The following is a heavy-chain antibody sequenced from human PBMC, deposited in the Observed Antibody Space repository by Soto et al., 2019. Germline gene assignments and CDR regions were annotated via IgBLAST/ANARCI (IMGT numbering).Heavy chain of an antibody. CDR2: IIPIFGTA. V-gene: IGHV1-69*13. CDR3: ARDLKCSGGSCYPNWFDP. CDR1: GGTFSSYA. D-gene: IGHD2-15*01. Sequence: SVKVSCKASGGTFSSYAISWVRQAPGQGLEWMGGIIPIFGTANYAQKFQGRVTISADESTSTAYMELSSLRSEDTAVYYCARDLKCSGGSCYPNWFDPWGQGTLVTVSS. J-gene: IGHJ5*02.